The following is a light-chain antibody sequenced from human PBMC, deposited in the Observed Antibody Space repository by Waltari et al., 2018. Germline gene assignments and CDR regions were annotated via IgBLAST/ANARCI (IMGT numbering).Light chain of an antibody. CDR1: SSAVGSYNL. CDR2: EVS. CDR3: CSYAGSVV. J-gene: IGLJ2*01. V-gene: IGLV2-23*02. Sequence: QSALTQPASVSGSPGPSITISCTGTSSAVGSYNLVPWYQQHPGQAPKPMIYEVSKRPSGVSNRFSGSKSGNTASLTISGLQAEDEADYYCCSYAGSVVFGGGTKLTVL.